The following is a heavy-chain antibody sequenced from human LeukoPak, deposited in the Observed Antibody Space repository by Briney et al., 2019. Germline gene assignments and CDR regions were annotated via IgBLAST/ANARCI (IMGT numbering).Heavy chain of an antibody. D-gene: IGHD6-13*01. CDR1: GYTFNSYG. V-gene: IGHV1-18*01. CDR2: ISVYNGVT. CDR3: ARVWYPPDAFDF. Sequence: GASVKVSCKASGYTFNSYGITWVRQAPGQGLEWVGWISVYNGVTKFAQNVQDRVTMTTDTSTNIAYMELRSLRSDDTAVYYCARVWYPPDAFDFWGQGTMVTVSS. J-gene: IGHJ3*01.